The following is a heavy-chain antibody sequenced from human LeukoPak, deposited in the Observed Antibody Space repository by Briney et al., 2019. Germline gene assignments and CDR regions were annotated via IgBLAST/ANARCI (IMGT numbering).Heavy chain of an antibody. CDR3: ARDFFAAAGPIYFDY. Sequence: PGGSLRLSCAASGFTFSSCWMSWVRQAPGKGLEWVANIKQDGSEKYYVDSVKGRFTISRDNAKNSLYLQMNSLRAEDTAVYYCARDFFAAAGPIYFDYWGQGTLVTVSS. CDR2: IKQDGSEK. V-gene: IGHV3-7*01. J-gene: IGHJ4*02. D-gene: IGHD6-13*01. CDR1: GFTFSSCW.